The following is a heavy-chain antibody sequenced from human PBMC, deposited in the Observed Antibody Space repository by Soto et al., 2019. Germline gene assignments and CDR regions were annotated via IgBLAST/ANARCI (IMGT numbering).Heavy chain of an antibody. J-gene: IGHJ6*02. CDR2: IYHSGST. V-gene: IGHV4-4*02. CDR1: GGSISRSNW. CDR3: ARVQSGSYYYYGMDV. Sequence: QVQLQESGPGLVKPSGTLSLICGVSGGSISRSNWWSWVRQPPGKGLEWIGEIYHSGSTNYNPSLKMRVTIAVDKSKNQFSLKLSSVTAADTAVYYCARVQSGSYYYYGMDVWGQGTTVTVSS. D-gene: IGHD1-26*01.